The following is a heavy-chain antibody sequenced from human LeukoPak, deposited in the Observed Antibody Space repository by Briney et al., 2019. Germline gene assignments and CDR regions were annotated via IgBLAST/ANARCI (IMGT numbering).Heavy chain of an antibody. J-gene: IGHJ3*02. D-gene: IGHD3-9*01. CDR3: AKDLTGYSAHDAFDI. CDR2: ISGSGGST. Sequence: PGRSLRLSCAASGFTFSSYAMSWVRQAPGKGLEWVSAISGSGGSTYYADSVKGRFTISRDNSKNTLYLQMNSLRAEDTAVYYCAKDLTGYSAHDAFDIWGQGTMVTVSS. CDR1: GFTFSSYA. V-gene: IGHV3-23*01.